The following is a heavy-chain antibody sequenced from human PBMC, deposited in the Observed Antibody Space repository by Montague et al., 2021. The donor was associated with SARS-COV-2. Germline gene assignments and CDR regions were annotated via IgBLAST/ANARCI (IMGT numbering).Heavy chain of an antibody. V-gene: IGHV4-31*03. D-gene: IGHD5-24*01. Sequence: TLSLTCIVSSDSISSGGYYWSWNRQHPGKGLEWIGYIYYSGNTYYNPSRKSRVTMSVDTTKNQFSLTLNSVTAADTAVYYCARGPSRLATQEFYFGYWGQGTLVSVSS. CDR3: ARGPSRLATQEFYFGY. CDR1: SDSISSGGYY. J-gene: IGHJ4*02. CDR2: IYYSGNT.